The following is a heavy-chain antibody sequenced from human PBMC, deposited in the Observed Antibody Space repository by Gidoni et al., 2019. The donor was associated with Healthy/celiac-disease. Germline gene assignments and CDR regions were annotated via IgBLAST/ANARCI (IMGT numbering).Heavy chain of an antibody. CDR3: ANCPSSSCFYFDY. D-gene: IGHD6-13*01. CDR1: GFTFSSYA. Sequence: EVQLLESGGGLVQPGGSLRLSCAAPGFTFSSYAMSWCRQAPGKGLGWVSAISGSGGSTYYADSVKGRFTISRDNSKNTLYLQMNSLRAEDTAVYYCANCPSSSCFYFDYWGQGTLVTVSS. CDR2: ISGSGGST. V-gene: IGHV3-23*01. J-gene: IGHJ4*02.